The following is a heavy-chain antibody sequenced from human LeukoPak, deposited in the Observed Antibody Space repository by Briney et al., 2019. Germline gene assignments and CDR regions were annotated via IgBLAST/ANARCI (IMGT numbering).Heavy chain of an antibody. CDR3: AHRRDYFDY. Sequence: GESLRLSCAASGFTFSDYYMSWIRQAPGKGLEWISYISSSGSTIYYADSVKGRFTMSRDNAKSSLYLQVNSLRAEDTAIYYCAHRRDYFDYWGQGTLVTVSS. V-gene: IGHV3-11*01. J-gene: IGHJ4*02. CDR1: GFTFSDYY. CDR2: ISSSGSTI.